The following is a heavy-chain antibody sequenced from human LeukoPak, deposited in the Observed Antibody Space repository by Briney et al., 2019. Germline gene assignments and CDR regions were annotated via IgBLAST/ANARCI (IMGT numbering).Heavy chain of an antibody. CDR1: GFTFGDYA. CDR3: TRVFREWELVLDY. Sequence: GGSLRLTCTASGFTFGDYAMSWFRQAPGKGLEWVGFIRSKAYGGTTEYAASVKGRFTISRDDSKSIAYLQTNSLKTEDTAVYYCTRVFREWELVLDYWGQGTLVTVSS. V-gene: IGHV3-49*03. D-gene: IGHD1-26*01. CDR2: IRSKAYGGTT. J-gene: IGHJ4*02.